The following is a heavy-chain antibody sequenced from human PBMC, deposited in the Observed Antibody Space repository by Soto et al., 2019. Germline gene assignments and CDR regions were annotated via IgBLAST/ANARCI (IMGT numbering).Heavy chain of an antibody. Sequence: GGSLRLSCAASGFTFSSYAMSWVRQAPGKGLEWVSAISGSGGSTYYADSVKGRFTISRDNSKNTLYLQMNSLRAEDTAVYYCAKYLTYGSGSYKTNWGQGTLVTVSS. J-gene: IGHJ4*02. D-gene: IGHD3-10*01. CDR3: AKYLTYGSGSYKTN. CDR1: GFTFSSYA. CDR2: ISGSGGST. V-gene: IGHV3-23*01.